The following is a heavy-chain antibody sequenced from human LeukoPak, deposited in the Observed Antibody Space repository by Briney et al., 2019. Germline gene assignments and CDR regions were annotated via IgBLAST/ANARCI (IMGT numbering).Heavy chain of an antibody. CDR2: IYTSGST. CDR3: GGAEVGGAPLRSGSFRH. D-gene: IGHD3-10*01. Sequence: SETLSLTCTVSGGSISSGSYYWSWIRQPAGKGLEWIGRIYTSGSTNYNPSLKSRVTMSVDTSKNQFSLKLSSVTAADTAVYYCGGAEVGGAPLRSGSFRHGARGTLFIVSS. V-gene: IGHV4-61*02. J-gene: IGHJ1*01. CDR1: GGSISSGSYY.